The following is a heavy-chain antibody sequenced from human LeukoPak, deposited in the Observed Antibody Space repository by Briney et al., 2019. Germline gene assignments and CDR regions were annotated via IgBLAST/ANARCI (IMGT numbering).Heavy chain of an antibody. V-gene: IGHV3-23*01. CDR2: VNADGGNT. D-gene: IGHD1-26*01. Sequence: PGGSLRLSCAASGFTFDNYRMSWGRQAPGKGLEWGSTVNADGGNTYYADSVKGRFTISRDNSKSTLILQMNSLRVEDTALYYCTKRVKYGGTWDHFADWGQGTLVAVSS. J-gene: IGHJ4*02. CDR1: GFTFDNYR. CDR3: TKRVKYGGTWDHFAD.